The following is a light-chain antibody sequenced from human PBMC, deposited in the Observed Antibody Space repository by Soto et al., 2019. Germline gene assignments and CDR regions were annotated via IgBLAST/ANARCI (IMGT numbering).Light chain of an antibody. Sequence: EIVVTQSPATLSLSPGERATLSCMASQSVSSSYLAWYQQKPGQAPRLLIYGASSRATGIPDRFSGSGSGTDFTLTISRLEPEDFAVYYCQQYGSSSQTFGQGPLLEIK. CDR1: QSVSSSY. J-gene: IGKJ5*01. CDR2: GAS. V-gene: IGKV3-20*01. CDR3: QQYGSSSQT.